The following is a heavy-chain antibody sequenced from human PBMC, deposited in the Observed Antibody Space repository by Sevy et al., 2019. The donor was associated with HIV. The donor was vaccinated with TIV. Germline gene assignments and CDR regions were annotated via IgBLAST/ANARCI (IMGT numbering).Heavy chain of an antibody. D-gene: IGHD4-4*01. CDR2: LSFGCGKI. J-gene: IGHJ4*02. V-gene: IGHV3-23*01. Sequence: GGSLRLSCATSGFPFNIYSMSWVRQAPGKGLEWVSTLSFGCGKINYADSVKGSFTISRDNSENTLYLEMNSLRAEHTALYFCAREGSTTPHDFWGRGTLVTVSS. CDR1: GFPFNIYS. CDR3: AREGSTTPHDF.